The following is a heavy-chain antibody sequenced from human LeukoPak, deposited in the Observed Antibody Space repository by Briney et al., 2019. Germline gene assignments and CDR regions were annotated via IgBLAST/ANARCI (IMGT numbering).Heavy chain of an antibody. CDR1: SGSFSSSSYF. CDR3: ARLRGGVQLWGD. V-gene: IGHV4-39*01. CDR2: INYSGTT. J-gene: IGHJ4*01. Sequence: SETLSLTCTVSSGSFSSSSYFCGWIRQPPGMGLEWIATINYSGTTYYNPSRKSRVTTTVDTSNNQFSLKLSSGTAADTAVYYGARLRGGVQLWGDWGQGALVTVSS. D-gene: IGHD1-1*01.